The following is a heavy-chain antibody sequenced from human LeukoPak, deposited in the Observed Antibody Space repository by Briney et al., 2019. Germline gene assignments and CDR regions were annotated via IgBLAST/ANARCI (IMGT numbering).Heavy chain of an antibody. CDR1: GYTFTSYG. V-gene: IGHV1-18*01. J-gene: IGHJ4*02. D-gene: IGHD1-14*01. Sequence: ASVKVSCKASGYTFTSYGITWVRQAPGQGLEWMGWISTNNGNTYYAQKLRGRVTMTTDTSTSTVYMELRSLRSDDTAVYYCARDSPLGNWDYWGQGTLVTVSS. CDR2: ISTNNGNT. CDR3: ARDSPLGNWDY.